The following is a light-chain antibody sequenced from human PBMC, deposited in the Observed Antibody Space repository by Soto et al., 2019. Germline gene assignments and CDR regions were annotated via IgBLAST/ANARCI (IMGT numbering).Light chain of an antibody. J-gene: IGKJ2*01. CDR2: DAS. Sequence: DIQMTQSPSTLSASVGDRVTITCRASQSISNWLAWYQQKPGKAPKFLIYDASSLESGVPSRFSGSGSGTEFTLYISTLQPDDFATYYCQQYNGYFGQGTKLEIK. CDR3: QQYNGY. V-gene: IGKV1-5*01. CDR1: QSISNW.